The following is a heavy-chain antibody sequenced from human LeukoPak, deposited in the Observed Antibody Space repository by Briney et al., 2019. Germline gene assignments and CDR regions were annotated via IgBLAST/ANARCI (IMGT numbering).Heavy chain of an antibody. CDR2: ISYHGRGQ. CDR3: VRQDCSGGSCYLDY. Sequence: GGSLRLSCAASRFIFSNYAMHWVRQAPGKGLDWVAVISYHGRGQFYAGSVKGRFTISRDSSKDTLYLQMNSLRTEDTAVYYCVRQDCSGGSCYLDYWGQGTLVTVSS. CDR1: RFIFSNYA. J-gene: IGHJ4*02. D-gene: IGHD2-15*01. V-gene: IGHV3-30*04.